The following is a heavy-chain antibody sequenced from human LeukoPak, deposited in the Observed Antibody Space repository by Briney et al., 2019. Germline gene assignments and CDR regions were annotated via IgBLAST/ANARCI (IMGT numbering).Heavy chain of an antibody. J-gene: IGHJ6*02. CDR2: IYYSGST. D-gene: IGHD6-6*01. CDR1: GGSISSYY. V-gene: IGHV4-59*06. CDR3: AREYIQNYYYGMDV. Sequence: SETLSLTCTVSGGSISSYYWSWIRQHPGKGLEWIGYIYYSGSTYYNPSLKSRVTISVDTSKNQFSLKLSSVTAADTAVYYCAREYIQNYYYGMDVWGQGTTVTVSS.